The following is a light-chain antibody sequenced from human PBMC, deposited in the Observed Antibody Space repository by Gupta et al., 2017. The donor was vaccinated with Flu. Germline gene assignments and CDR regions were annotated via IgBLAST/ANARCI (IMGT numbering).Light chain of an antibody. CDR3: QHNDSTPLS. CDR1: QRISNY. Sequence: PSSLSASVRDRVSIACRARQRISNYLNWYHPKPGKAPKLLIQAASRLKSGVPSRFSGSGSCTDFTLTIIRLQPDEFATYYCQHNDSTPLSFGRGTQVEIK. CDR2: AAS. J-gene: IGKJ4*01. V-gene: IGKV1-39*01.